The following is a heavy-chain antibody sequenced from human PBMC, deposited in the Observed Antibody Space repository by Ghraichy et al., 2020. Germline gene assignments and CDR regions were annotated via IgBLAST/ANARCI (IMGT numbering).Heavy chain of an antibody. CDR1: GGSISSSSYY. CDR2: IYYSGST. V-gene: IGHV4-39*07. CDR3: ARYSSSSGLGY. J-gene: IGHJ4*02. Sequence: GSLRLSCTVSGGSISSSSYYWGWIRQPPGKGLEWIGSIYYSGSTYYNPSLKSRVTISVDTSKNQFSLKLSSVTAADTAVYYCARYSSSSGLGYWGQGTLVTVSS. D-gene: IGHD6-6*01.